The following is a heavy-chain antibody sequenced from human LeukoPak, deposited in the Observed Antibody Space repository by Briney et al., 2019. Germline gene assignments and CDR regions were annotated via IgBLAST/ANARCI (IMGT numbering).Heavy chain of an antibody. CDR1: GGSFSGYY. V-gene: IGHV4-34*01. J-gene: IGHJ4*02. CDR2: IYYSGTT. CDR3: ARLVCGGGSCPAEFDY. D-gene: IGHD2-15*01. Sequence: PSETLSLTCAVYGGSFSGYYWSWIRQPPGKGLEWIGSIYYSGTTYYNPSLKSRVTISIDMSKNQFSLKLSSVTATDTAVYYCARLVCGGGSCPAEFDYWGQGTLVTVSS.